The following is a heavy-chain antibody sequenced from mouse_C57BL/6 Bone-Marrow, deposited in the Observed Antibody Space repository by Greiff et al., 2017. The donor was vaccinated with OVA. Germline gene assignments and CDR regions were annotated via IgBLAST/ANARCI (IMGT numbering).Heavy chain of an antibody. V-gene: IGHV1-26*01. Sequence: EVQLQQSGPELVKPGASVKISCKASGYTFTDYYMNWVKQSHGKSLEWIGDINPNNGGTSYNQKFKGKATLTVDKSSSTAYMELRSLTSEDSAVYYCARYGITTVVADYWGQGTTLTVSS. CDR1: GYTFTDYY. J-gene: IGHJ2*01. D-gene: IGHD1-1*01. CDR2: INPNNGGT. CDR3: ARYGITTVVADY.